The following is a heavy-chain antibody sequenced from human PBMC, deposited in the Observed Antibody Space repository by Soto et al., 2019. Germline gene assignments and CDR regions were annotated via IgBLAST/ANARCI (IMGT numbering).Heavy chain of an antibody. D-gene: IGHD6-19*01. V-gene: IGHV1-24*01. CDR2: FDPEDGET. J-gene: IGHJ4*02. CDR3: ATDRVAGPEKLYYFDY. CDR1: GYTLTELS. Sequence: APAKVSCKVSGYTLTELSMHWVRQAPGKGLEWMGGFDPEDGETIYAQKFQGRVTMTEDTSTDTAYMELSSLRSEDTAVYYCATDRVAGPEKLYYFDYWGQGPLVIVS.